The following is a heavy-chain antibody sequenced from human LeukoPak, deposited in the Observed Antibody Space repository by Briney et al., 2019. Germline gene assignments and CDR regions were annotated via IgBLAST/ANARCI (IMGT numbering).Heavy chain of an antibody. CDR3: ARASGQDYYDSSGYWWGMVFDI. J-gene: IGHJ3*02. D-gene: IGHD3-22*01. CDR2: INPNSGGT. V-gene: IGHV1-2*02. CDR1: GYTFTNYT. Sequence: GASVKVSCKASGYTFTNYTITWVRQAPGIIWVRQAPGQGLEWMGWINPNSGGTNYAQKFQGRVTMTRDTSISTAYMELSRLRSDDTAVYYCARASGQDYYDSSGYWWGMVFDIWGQGTMVTVSS.